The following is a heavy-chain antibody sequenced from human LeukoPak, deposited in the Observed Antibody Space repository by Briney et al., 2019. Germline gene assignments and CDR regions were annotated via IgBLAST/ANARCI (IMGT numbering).Heavy chain of an antibody. CDR2: FDPEDGET. V-gene: IGHV1-24*01. Sequence: ASVKVSCKVSGYTLTELSMHWVRQAPGKGLEWMGGFDPEDGETIYAQKFQGRVTMTEDTSTDTAYMELSSLRSEDTAVYYCARDGSYYDSSGYSTYDYWGQGTLVTVSS. CDR3: ARDGSYYDSSGYSTYDY. J-gene: IGHJ4*02. CDR1: GYTLTELS. D-gene: IGHD3-22*01.